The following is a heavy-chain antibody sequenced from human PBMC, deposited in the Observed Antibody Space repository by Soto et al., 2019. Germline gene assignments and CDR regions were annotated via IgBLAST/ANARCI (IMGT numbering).Heavy chain of an antibody. CDR3: ARDKREMATILDY. Sequence: GGSLRLSCAASGFSFSYYSMHWVRQAPGKGLEWVSSISSGSTYIYYADPLKGRFTISRDNARNSLYLQMNSLRAADTAVYYCARDKREMATILDYWGQGTLVTVSS. CDR1: GFSFSYYS. D-gene: IGHD5-12*01. V-gene: IGHV3-21*01. J-gene: IGHJ4*02. CDR2: ISSGSTYI.